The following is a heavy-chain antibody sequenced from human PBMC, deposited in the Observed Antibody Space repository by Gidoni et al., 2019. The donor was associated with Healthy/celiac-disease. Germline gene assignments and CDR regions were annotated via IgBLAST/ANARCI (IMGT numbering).Heavy chain of an antibody. CDR1: GSTFTSYY. CDR2: MNPNSGNT. J-gene: IGHJ5*02. Sequence: QVQLVQSGSEVQKPGASVKVSCKASGSTFTSYYINWVRQATGQGLEWMGWMNPNSGNTGYAQKFQGRVNMTRNTSISTAYMELSSLRSEDTAVYYCARGEWEQTPGVDWFDPWGQGTLVTVSS. V-gene: IGHV1-8*01. CDR3: ARGEWEQTPGVDWFDP. D-gene: IGHD1-26*01.